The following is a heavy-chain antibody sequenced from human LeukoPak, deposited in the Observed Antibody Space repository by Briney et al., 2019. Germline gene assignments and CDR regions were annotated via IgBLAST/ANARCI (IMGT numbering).Heavy chain of an antibody. Sequence: AASVKVSCKASGGTFSSYAISWVRQAPGQGLEWMGGIIPIFGTANYAQKFQGRVTITADKSTSTAYMELSSLRSEDTAVYYCARERIVVVPAASPYVGWFDPWGQGTLVTVSS. V-gene: IGHV1-69*06. CDR2: IIPIFGTA. D-gene: IGHD2-2*01. CDR1: GGTFSSYA. J-gene: IGHJ5*02. CDR3: ARERIVVVPAASPYVGWFDP.